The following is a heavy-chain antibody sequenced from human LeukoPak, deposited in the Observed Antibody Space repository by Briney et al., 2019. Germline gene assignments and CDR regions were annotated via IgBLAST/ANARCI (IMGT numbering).Heavy chain of an antibody. CDR3: ARGPLQEKQLVLE. Sequence: SVKVSCKASGGTFSSYAISWVRQAPGQGLEWMGGIIPIFGTANYAQKFQGRVTITADESTSTAYMELSSLRSEDTDVYYCARGPLQEKQLVLEWGQGTLVTVSS. CDR2: IIPIFGTA. V-gene: IGHV1-69*13. D-gene: IGHD6-6*01. CDR1: GGTFSSYA. J-gene: IGHJ4*02.